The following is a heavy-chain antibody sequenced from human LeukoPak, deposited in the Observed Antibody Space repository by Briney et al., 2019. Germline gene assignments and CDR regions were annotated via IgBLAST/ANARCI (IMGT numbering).Heavy chain of an antibody. CDR2: ISSRSRTI. Sequence: PGGSLRLSCAASGFTFSLYSMNWVRQAPGKGLEWVSYISSRSRTIYYADSVKGRFTISRDNSKNTLYLQMNSLRAEDTAVYYCARDLGQYYDTSDNWFDPWGQGTLVTVSS. D-gene: IGHD3-22*01. V-gene: IGHV3-48*01. CDR1: GFTFSLYS. J-gene: IGHJ5*02. CDR3: ARDLGQYYDTSDNWFDP.